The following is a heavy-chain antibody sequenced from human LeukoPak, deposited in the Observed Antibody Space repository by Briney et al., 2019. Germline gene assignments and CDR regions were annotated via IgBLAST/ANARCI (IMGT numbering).Heavy chain of an antibody. CDR1: GFTFSSYS. V-gene: IGHV3-23*01. CDR3: ARMVIPTYFDY. J-gene: IGHJ4*02. D-gene: IGHD3-22*01. CDR2: ISGSGGST. Sequence: GGSLRLSCAASGFTFSSYSMNWVRQAPGKGLEWVSAISGSGGSTYYADSVKGRFTISRDNSKNTLYLQMNSLRAEDTAVYYCARMVIPTYFDYWGQGTLVTVSS.